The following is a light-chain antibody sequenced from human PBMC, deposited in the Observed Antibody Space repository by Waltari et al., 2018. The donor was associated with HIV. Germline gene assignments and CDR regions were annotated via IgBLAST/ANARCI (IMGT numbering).Light chain of an antibody. CDR1: SSNIGAGYD. CDR3: QSYDSSLSGWV. Sequence: QSVLTQPPSVSGAPGQRVTISCPGRSSNIGAGYDVHWYQQLPGTAPKLLIYGNSNRPSGVPDRFSGSKSGTSASLAITGLQAEDEADYYCQSYDSSLSGWVFGTGTKVTVL. J-gene: IGLJ1*01. CDR2: GNS. V-gene: IGLV1-40*01.